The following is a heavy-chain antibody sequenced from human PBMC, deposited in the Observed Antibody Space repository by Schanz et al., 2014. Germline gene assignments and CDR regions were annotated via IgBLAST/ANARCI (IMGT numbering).Heavy chain of an antibody. V-gene: IGHV3-74*01. Sequence: EVQLVESGGGLVQPGGSLRLSCTASGFTFSPYWMHWVRQAPGKGLVWVSRINGDGSNTNYADSVKGRFTISRDNSKNTVHLQMNSLRAEDTAVYYCARDFHGYGPHLDYWGQGSLVTVSS. D-gene: IGHD5-12*01. CDR2: INGDGSNT. CDR3: ARDFHGYGPHLDY. CDR1: GFTFSPYW. J-gene: IGHJ4*02.